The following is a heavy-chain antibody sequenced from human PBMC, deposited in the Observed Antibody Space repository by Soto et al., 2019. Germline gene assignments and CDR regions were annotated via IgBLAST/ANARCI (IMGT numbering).Heavy chain of an antibody. CDR3: ARDGGTTSSYNWFDP. CDR2: IYYSGST. CDR1: GGSISSGGYY. V-gene: IGHV4-31*03. Sequence: QVQLQESGPGLVKPSQTLSLTCTVSGGSISSGGYYWSWIRQHPGKGLEWIGYIYYSGSTYYNPSLKRRVTIPVDTSKNQFSLKLSSVTAADTAVYYCARDGGTTSSYNWFDPWGQGTLVTVSS. J-gene: IGHJ5*02. D-gene: IGHD1-1*01.